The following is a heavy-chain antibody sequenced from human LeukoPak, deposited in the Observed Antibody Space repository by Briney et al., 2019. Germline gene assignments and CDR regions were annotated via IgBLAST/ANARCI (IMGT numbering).Heavy chain of an antibody. CDR2: INHSGST. D-gene: IGHD5-24*01. CDR1: GFTFSDYY. CDR3: ARRRGMATIKGYFDY. V-gene: IGHV4-34*01. Sequence: GSLRLSCAASGFTFSDYYMSWIRQPPGKGLEWIGEINHSGSTNYNPSLKSRVTISVDTSKNQFSLKLSSVTAADTAVYYCARRRGMATIKGYFDYWGQGTLVTVSS. J-gene: IGHJ4*02.